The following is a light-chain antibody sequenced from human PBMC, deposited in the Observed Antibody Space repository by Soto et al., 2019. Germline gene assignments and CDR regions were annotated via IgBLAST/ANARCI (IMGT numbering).Light chain of an antibody. Sequence: EIVMTQSPATLSVSPGEGATLSCRASQGIGDTLAWYQQKPGLAPRLLIYDASSRATGIPDRFSGSGSGTDFTLTISRLEPEDFAVYYCQQYGSSPRTFGRGTMVDI. CDR2: DAS. CDR1: QGIGDT. V-gene: IGKV3D-20*01. J-gene: IGKJ1*01. CDR3: QQYGSSPRT.